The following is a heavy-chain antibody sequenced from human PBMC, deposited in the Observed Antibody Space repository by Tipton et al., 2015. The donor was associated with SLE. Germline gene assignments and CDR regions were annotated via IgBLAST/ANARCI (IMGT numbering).Heavy chain of an antibody. V-gene: IGHV4-31*03. CDR1: GASISSGGYQ. J-gene: IGHJ3*02. D-gene: IGHD3-10*01. CDR2: VYSSGNT. Sequence: TLSLTCTVSGASISSGGYQWNWIRQYPGKGLEWIGYVYSSGNTYYNPSLQSRLTISVDTSRNQFSLKLSSVTAADTAVYYCARKQWFGELSAFDIWGQGTMVTVSS. CDR3: ARKQWFGELSAFDI.